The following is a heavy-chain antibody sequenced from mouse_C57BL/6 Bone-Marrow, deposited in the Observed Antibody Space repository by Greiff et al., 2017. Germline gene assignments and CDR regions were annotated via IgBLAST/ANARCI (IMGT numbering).Heavy chain of an antibody. D-gene: IGHD1-1*01. CDR3: ARGDYYGSSWYFDV. CDR2: IHPNSGST. Sequence: QVQLQQPGAELVKPGASVKLSCKASGYTFTSYWMHWVKQRPGQGLEWIGMIHPNSGSTNYNEKFKSKATLTVDNSSSTAYMQLSSLTSEDSAVYYCARGDYYGSSWYFDVWGTGTTVTVSS. CDR1: GYTFTSYW. J-gene: IGHJ1*03. V-gene: IGHV1-64*01.